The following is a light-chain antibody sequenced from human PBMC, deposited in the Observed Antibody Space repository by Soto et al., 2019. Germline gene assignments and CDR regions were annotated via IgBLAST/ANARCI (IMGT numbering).Light chain of an antibody. Sequence: QSVLTQPPSVSAAPGQKVTISCSGSSSNIGGNSVSWYQQLPGTAPKLLIYDDNKRPSGIPDRFSGSKSGTSATLGITGFQTGDEADYYCGPWDSRLSAYVFGTGTKVIVL. J-gene: IGLJ1*01. V-gene: IGLV1-51*01. CDR1: SSNIGGNS. CDR3: GPWDSRLSAYV. CDR2: DDN.